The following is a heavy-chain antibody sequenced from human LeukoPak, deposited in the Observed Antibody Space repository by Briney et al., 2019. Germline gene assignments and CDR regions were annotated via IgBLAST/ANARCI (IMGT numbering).Heavy chain of an antibody. V-gene: IGHV3-33*01. J-gene: IGHJ4*02. Sequence: PGRSLRLSCATSGFTFSSYGMHWVRQAPGKGLEWAAVIWYDGSSKYYADSVKGRFTISRDNSKNTLYLQMNSLRAEDTAVYYCARDGSSGWYWVDYWGQGTLVTVSS. CDR1: GFTFSSYG. CDR3: ARDGSSGWYWVDY. CDR2: IWYDGSSK. D-gene: IGHD6-19*01.